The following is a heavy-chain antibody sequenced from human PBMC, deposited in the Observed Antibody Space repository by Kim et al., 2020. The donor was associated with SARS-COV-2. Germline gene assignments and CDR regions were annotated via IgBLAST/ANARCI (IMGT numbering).Heavy chain of an antibody. CDR3: AKDLGYSSSWFYYYGMDV. V-gene: IGHV3-33*06. J-gene: IGHJ6*02. Sequence: KGRFTISRDNYKNTLYLQMNSLRAEDTAVYYCAKDLGYSSSWFYYYGMDVWGQGTTVTVSS. D-gene: IGHD6-13*01.